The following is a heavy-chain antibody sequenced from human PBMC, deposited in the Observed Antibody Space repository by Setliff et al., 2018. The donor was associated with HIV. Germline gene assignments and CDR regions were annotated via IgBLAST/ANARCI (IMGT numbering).Heavy chain of an antibody. Sequence: LSLTCTVSNVSINSYYWSWIRQPAGRALEWIGRISSSGTTNYNPSLKSRVKMSIDTSKNQFSLKLSSVTAADTAVYYCAKDAGVTGGLYRYYIDAWGNGTTVTVSS. D-gene: IGHD2-8*01. CDR3: AKDAGVTGGLYRYYIDA. CDR1: NVSINSYY. V-gene: IGHV4-4*07. CDR2: ISSSGTT. J-gene: IGHJ6*03.